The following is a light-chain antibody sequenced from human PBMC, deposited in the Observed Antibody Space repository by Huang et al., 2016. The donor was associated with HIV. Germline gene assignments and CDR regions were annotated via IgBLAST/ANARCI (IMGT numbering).Light chain of an antibody. CDR2: WVS. V-gene: IGKV4-1*01. Sequence: DIVMTQSPDSLAVSLGERATINCKSSQSVSNSSNNKNYLAWYQQKPGQPPKLLIYWVSARESGVPDRFSGSGSGTDFTLIISSLQAEDVAVYYCQQYYNIPSLTFGGGTKVEIK. J-gene: IGKJ4*01. CDR1: QSVSNSSNNKNY. CDR3: QQYYNIPSLT.